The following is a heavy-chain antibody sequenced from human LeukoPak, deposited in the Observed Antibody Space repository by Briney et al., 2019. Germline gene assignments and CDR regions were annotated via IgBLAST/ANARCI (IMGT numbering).Heavy chain of an antibody. V-gene: IGHV4-38-2*02. J-gene: IGHJ4*02. CDR3: ARDAYYYGGSGYFRFDY. CDR2: IYHSGST. CDR1: GYSISSDYY. D-gene: IGHD3-22*01. Sequence: PSETLSLTCTVSGYSISSDYYWGWIRQPPGKGLEWIGFIYHSGSTYYNPSLKSRVTISVDTSKNQFSLKLSSVTAADTAVYYCARDAYYYGGSGYFRFDYWGQGTLVTVSS.